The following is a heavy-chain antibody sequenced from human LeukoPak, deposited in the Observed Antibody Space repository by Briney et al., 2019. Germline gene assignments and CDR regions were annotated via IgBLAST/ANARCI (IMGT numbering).Heavy chain of an antibody. CDR2: ISGSGGTT. CDR3: ANVRYFDWYYFDY. CDR1: GFTFSTYA. Sequence: PGGSLRLSCAASGFTFSTYAMNWVRQAPGKGLYWVSGISGSGGTTYYADSVKGRFTISRDNSKNTLYLQMNILRAEDTAVYYCANVRYFDWYYFDYWGQGALVTVSS. D-gene: IGHD3-9*01. J-gene: IGHJ4*02. V-gene: IGHV3-23*01.